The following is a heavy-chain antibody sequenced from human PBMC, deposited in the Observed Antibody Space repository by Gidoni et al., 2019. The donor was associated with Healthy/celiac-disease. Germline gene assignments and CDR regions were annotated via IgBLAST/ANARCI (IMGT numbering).Heavy chain of an antibody. CDR3: ARDSEYYDILTGYSRAFDI. Sequence: EVQLVESGGGLVKPGGSLRLSCAASGFTFSSYSMNWVRQAPGKGLEWVSSISSSSSYIYYADSVKGRFTISRDNAKNSLYLQMNSLRAEDTAVYYCARDSEYYDILTGYSRAFDIWGQGTMVTVSS. CDR2: ISSSSSYI. V-gene: IGHV3-21*01. D-gene: IGHD3-9*01. J-gene: IGHJ3*02. CDR1: GFTFSSYS.